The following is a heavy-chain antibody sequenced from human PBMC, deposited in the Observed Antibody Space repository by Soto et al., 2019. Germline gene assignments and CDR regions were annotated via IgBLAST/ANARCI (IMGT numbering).Heavy chain of an antibody. CDR3: ARKVLGSTSRPDWWYFDL. D-gene: IGHD2-2*01. Sequence: EVQLLESGGGLVQPGGSLRLSCVGSGVTFINYAMNWVRQTPGKGLEWVSTIRGGGDRTFDADTVKGRFTISRDNSKNTVNLQMNSLRADDTAVYYCARKVLGSTSRPDWWYFDLWGRGTLVTVSS. CDR1: GVTFINYA. CDR2: IRGGGDRT. J-gene: IGHJ2*01. V-gene: IGHV3-23*01.